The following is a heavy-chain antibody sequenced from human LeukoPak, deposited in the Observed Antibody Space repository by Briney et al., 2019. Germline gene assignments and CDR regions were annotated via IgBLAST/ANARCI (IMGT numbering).Heavy chain of an antibody. CDR3: ARVAYEYYFDY. V-gene: IGHV1-24*01. CDR1: GYTLTELS. J-gene: IGHJ4*02. CDR2: FDPEDGQT. D-gene: IGHD2-21*01. Sequence: ASVKVSCTVSGYTLTELSMHWVRQAPGKGLEWMGGFDPEDGQTIYAQKFQGRVTMTRDTSTSTVYVELSSLRSEDTAVYYCARVAYEYYFDYWGQGSLVTVSS.